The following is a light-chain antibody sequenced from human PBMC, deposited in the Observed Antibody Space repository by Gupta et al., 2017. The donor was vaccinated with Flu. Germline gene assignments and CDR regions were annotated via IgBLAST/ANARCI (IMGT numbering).Light chain of an antibody. Sequence: SDRKNSLHWFQQRACQSPRRLIYEGSSRDSGVPDRISGSGSGPDFTLRISRGEAEDVVFYSCKQGEHWPRTFGQGTKVEIK. CDR2: EGS. J-gene: IGKJ1*01. V-gene: IGKV2-30*01. CDR3: KQGEHWPRT. CDR1: SDRKNS.